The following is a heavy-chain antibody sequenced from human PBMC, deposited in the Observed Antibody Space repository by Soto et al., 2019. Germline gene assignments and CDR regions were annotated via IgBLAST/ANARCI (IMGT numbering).Heavy chain of an antibody. CDR1: GGSISSSSYY. CDR2: IYYSGST. Sequence: QLQLQESGPGLVKPSETLSLTCTVSGGSISSSSYYWGWIRQPPGKGLEWIGSIYYSGSTYYNPSLKSRVTISVDTSKNQFSLKLSSVTAADTAVYYCARYIGSNYDFWSGPNPDYWGQGTLVTVSS. J-gene: IGHJ4*02. V-gene: IGHV4-39*01. CDR3: ARYIGSNYDFWSGPNPDY. D-gene: IGHD3-3*01.